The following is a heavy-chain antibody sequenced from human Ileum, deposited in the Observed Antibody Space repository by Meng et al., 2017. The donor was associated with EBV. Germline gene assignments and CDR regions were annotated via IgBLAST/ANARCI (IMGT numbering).Heavy chain of an antibody. V-gene: IGHV4-30-2*01. J-gene: IGHJ4*02. Sequence: QRQRQESGSGLVKPSQTLSLTCAVSGGSISSGGHSWSWIRQPPGKGLEWIGDIQHSGSTYYNPSLKSRVTISVDRSRNQFSLKLSSVTAADTAVYYCARAHPVVYFFDYWGQGTLVTVSS. CDR2: IQHSGST. CDR1: GGSISSGGHS. D-gene: IGHD4-23*01. CDR3: ARAHPVVYFFDY.